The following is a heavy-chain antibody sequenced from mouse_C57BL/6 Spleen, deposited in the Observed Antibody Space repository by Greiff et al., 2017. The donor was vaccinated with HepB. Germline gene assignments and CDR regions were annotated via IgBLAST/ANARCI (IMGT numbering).Heavy chain of an antibody. CDR2: IDPSDSET. D-gene: IGHD1-1*01. J-gene: IGHJ3*01. CDR1: GYTFTSYW. V-gene: IGHV1-52*01. CDR3: ARGYYYGSTPFAY. Sequence: QVQLQQPGAELVRPGSSVKLSCKASGYTFTSYWMHWVKQRPIQGLEWIGNIDPSDSETHYNQKFKDKATLTVDKSSSTAYTQLSSLTSEDSAVYYCARGYYYGSTPFAYWGQGTLVTVSA.